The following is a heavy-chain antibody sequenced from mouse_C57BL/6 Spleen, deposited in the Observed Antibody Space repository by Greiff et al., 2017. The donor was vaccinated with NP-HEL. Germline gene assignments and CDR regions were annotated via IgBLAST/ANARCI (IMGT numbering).Heavy chain of an antibody. CDR3: ARGDTTVVVAMDY. V-gene: IGHV1-80*01. Sequence: VQLQQSGAELVKPGASVKISCKASGYAFSSYWMNWVKQRPGKGLEWIGQIYPGDGDTNYNGKFKGKATLTADKSSSTAYMQLSSLTSEDSAVYFCARGDTTVVVAMDYWGQGTSVTVSS. J-gene: IGHJ4*01. D-gene: IGHD1-1*01. CDR2: IYPGDGDT. CDR1: GYAFSSYW.